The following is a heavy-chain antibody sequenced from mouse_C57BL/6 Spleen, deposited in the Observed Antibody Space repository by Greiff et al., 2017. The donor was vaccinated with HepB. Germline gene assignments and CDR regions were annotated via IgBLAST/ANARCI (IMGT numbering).Heavy chain of an antibody. Sequence: QVQLKEPGAELVRPGSSVKLSCKASGYTFTSYWMHWVKQRPIQGLEWIGNIDPSDSETHYNQKFKDKATLTVDKSSSTAYMQLSSLTSEDSAVYYCARGGGGFDYWGQGTTLTVSS. CDR1: GYTFTSYW. CDR2: IDPSDSET. J-gene: IGHJ2*01. CDR3: ARGGGGFDY. V-gene: IGHV1-52*01.